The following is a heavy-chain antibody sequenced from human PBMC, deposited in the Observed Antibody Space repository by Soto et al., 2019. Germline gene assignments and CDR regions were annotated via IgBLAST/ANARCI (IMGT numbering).Heavy chain of an antibody. Sequence: SETLSLTCAVSGGSVNPGYWWSWVRQPPGKGLEWIGEVHHSGTTNYIQSLTSRLTMSVDKSGNQVSLELTSVAAADTAVYFCARGKPSGYRFGPRNFFYYGLNVWGPGTTVTVSS. V-gene: IGHV4-4*02. D-gene: IGHD5-18*01. CDR2: VHHSGTT. J-gene: IGHJ6*02. CDR3: ARGKPSGYRFGPRNFFYYGLNV. CDR1: GGSVNPGYW.